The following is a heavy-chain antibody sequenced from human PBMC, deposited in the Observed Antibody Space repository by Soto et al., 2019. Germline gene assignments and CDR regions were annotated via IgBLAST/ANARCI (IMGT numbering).Heavy chain of an antibody. Sequence: QVQLVQSGAEVKKPGSSVKVSCKASGGTFSSYAISWVRQAPGQGLEWMGGIIPIFGTANYAQKFQGRVTMTADESTRTAYMELSSLRSEDTAVYYCARDHCISTSCYLGWFDPWGQGTLVTVSS. CDR3: ARDHCISTSCYLGWFDP. CDR2: IIPIFGTA. V-gene: IGHV1-69*12. J-gene: IGHJ5*02. D-gene: IGHD2-2*01. CDR1: GGTFSSYA.